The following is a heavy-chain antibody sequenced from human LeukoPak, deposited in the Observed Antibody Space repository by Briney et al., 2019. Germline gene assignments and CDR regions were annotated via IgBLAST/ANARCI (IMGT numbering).Heavy chain of an antibody. CDR3: AREGPHAFDI. CDR2: ILYDGGNK. V-gene: IGHV3-30-3*01. J-gene: IGHJ3*02. CDR1: GFTFSSYA. Sequence: GGSLRLSCAASGFTFSSYAMHWVRQAPGKGLEWVAAILYDGGNKYYADSVKGRFTISRDNSKNTLYLQMNSLRAEETTVYYCAREGPHAFDIWGQGTMVTASS.